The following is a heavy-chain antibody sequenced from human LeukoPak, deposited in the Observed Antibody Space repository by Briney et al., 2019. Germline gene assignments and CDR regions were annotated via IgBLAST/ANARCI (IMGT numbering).Heavy chain of an antibody. CDR2: IYHSGST. D-gene: IGHD3-3*01. Sequence: SQTLSLTCTVSGGSISSGGYYWSWIRQPPGKGLEWIGYIYHSGSTYYNPSLKSRVTISVDRSKNQFSLKLSSVTAADTAVYYCARDGITIFGVAPPGYFDLWGRGTLVTVSS. V-gene: IGHV4-30-2*01. CDR3: ARDGITIFGVAPPGYFDL. CDR1: GGSISSGGYY. J-gene: IGHJ2*01.